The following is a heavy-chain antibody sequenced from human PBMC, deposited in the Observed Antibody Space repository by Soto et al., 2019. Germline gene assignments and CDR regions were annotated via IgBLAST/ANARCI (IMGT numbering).Heavy chain of an antibody. Sequence: GESLKISCAASGFTVSSNYMSWVRQAPGKGLEWVSAISGSGGSTYYADSVKGRFTISRDNSKNTLYLQMNSLRAEDTAVYYCAKEPGDTAMVTYYYGMDVWGQGTTVTVSS. J-gene: IGHJ6*02. CDR3: AKEPGDTAMVTYYYGMDV. CDR1: GFTVSSNY. V-gene: IGHV3-23*01. D-gene: IGHD5-18*01. CDR2: ISGSGGST.